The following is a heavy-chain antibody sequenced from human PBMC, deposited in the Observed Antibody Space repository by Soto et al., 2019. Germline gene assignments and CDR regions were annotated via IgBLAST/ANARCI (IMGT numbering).Heavy chain of an antibody. D-gene: IGHD1-26*01. CDR2: IYWNADK. V-gene: IGHV2-5*01. J-gene: IGHJ6*02. CDR1: GFSLSSSGVG. Sequence: QITLKESGPTLVKPTQTLTLTCTFSGFSLSSSGVGVGWIRQPPGKALEWLALIYWNADKRYTPSLKSRLTTTKDPSNDQVIRKITNMYPVDTGTYYCAHPGGGAYYYYAMDVWCQGTTVTVSS. CDR3: AHPGGGAYYYYAMDV.